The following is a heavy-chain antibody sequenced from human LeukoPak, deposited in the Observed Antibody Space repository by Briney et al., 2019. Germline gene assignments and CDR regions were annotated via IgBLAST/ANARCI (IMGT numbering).Heavy chain of an antibody. CDR1: GFTLNKYA. V-gene: IGHV3-23*01. Sequence: GGSLRLSCAASGFTLNKYAMNWVRQAPGKGLEWVSVLIGSSGSTDYADSVKGRFTISRDTSKNTLYLEMNSLRAEDTAIYYCVKGAYDYIEIAYFDYWGRGTRVTVSS. CDR3: VKGAYDYIEIAYFDY. J-gene: IGHJ4*02. D-gene: IGHD5-12*01. CDR2: LIGSSGST.